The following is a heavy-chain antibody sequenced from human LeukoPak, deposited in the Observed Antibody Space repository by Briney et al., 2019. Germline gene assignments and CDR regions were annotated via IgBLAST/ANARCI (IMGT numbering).Heavy chain of an antibody. D-gene: IGHD1-26*01. CDR1: GYTFSTYY. V-gene: IGHV1-46*01. CDR2: INPSGGRT. CDR3: SRDLGGSYFDY. J-gene: IGHJ4*02. Sequence: ASVKVSCKASGYTFSTYYMHWVRQAPGQGLEWMGVINPSGGRTTYAQKFQGRDTMTTDTSTSTVYMQLSSLRSEDTAVYYCSRDLGGSYFDYWGQGTLVTVSS.